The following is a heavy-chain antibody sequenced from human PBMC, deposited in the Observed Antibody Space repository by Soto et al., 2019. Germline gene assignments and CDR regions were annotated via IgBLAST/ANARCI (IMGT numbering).Heavy chain of an antibody. Sequence: SVKVSCKASGGTFSTYTITWLRQAPGQGPEWMGRIIPVLGIANYAQKFQGRITITADKSTSTAYMELSSLRSADTAVYYCARGGASSKWLDPWGQGTLVTVSS. CDR3: ARGGASSKWLDP. CDR1: GGTFSTYT. V-gene: IGHV1-69*02. J-gene: IGHJ5*02. CDR2: IIPVLGIA.